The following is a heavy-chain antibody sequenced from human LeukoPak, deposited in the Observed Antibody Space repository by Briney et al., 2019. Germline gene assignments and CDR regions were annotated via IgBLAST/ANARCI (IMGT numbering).Heavy chain of an antibody. D-gene: IGHD6-13*01. CDR2: IYSDGST. V-gene: IGHV3-53*01. Sequence: GGSLRLSCAASGFTFSSYSMNWVRQAPGKGLEWVSVIYSDGSTYYADSVKGRFTISRDNSKSTLYLQMNSLRAEDTAVYYCARTLITAAGTDYYFDYWGQGTLVTVSS. CDR3: ARTLITAAGTDYYFDY. CDR1: GFTFSSYS. J-gene: IGHJ4*02.